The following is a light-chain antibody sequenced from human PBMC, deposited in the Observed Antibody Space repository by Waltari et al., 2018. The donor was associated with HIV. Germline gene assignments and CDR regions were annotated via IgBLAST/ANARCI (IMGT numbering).Light chain of an antibody. CDR3: SSYRDSLRVL. Sequence: QSALTQPPSASGSLGQSVTISCTGSSSDIGAYDSVSWFQQHPRSAPKLLLYEVSRRPSTVSVRFSGSRSGSTAFLTVAGLQPDDGATYFCSSYRDSLRVLFGGGTNVTVL. J-gene: IGLJ3*02. V-gene: IGLV2-8*01. CDR1: SSDIGAYDS. CDR2: EVS.